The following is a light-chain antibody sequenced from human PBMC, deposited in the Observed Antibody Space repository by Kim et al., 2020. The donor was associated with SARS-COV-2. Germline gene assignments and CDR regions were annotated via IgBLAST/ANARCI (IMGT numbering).Light chain of an antibody. Sequence: GQSITISCTGTSSDVGGYNYVSWYQQHPGKAPKLMIYDVSNRPSGVSNRFSGSKSGNTASLTISGLQAEDEADYYCSSYTSSSTLVFGTGAKVTVL. CDR2: DVS. V-gene: IGLV2-14*03. CDR3: SSYTSSSTLV. CDR1: SSDVGGYNY. J-gene: IGLJ1*01.